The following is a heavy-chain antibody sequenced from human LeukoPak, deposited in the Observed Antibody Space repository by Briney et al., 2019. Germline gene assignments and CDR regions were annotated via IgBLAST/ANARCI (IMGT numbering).Heavy chain of an antibody. D-gene: IGHD3-22*01. V-gene: IGHV4-30-4*01. J-gene: IGHJ4*02. CDR1: GGSISSGDYY. CDR2: IYYSGST. CDR3: ARAGYYDSSGTLNPTNSDY. Sequence: SETLSLTCTVSGGSISSGDYYWSWIRQPPGKGLEWIGYIYYSGSTYYNPSLKSRVTISVDTSKNRFSLKLSSVTAADTAVYYCARAGYYDSSGTLNPTNSDYWGQGTLVTVSS.